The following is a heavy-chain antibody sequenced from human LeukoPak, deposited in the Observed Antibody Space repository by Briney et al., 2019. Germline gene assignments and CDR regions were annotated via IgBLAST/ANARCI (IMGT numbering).Heavy chain of an antibody. CDR2: IKQDGSEK. D-gene: IGHD3-9*01. J-gene: IGHJ4*02. Sequence: GGSLRLSCAASGFTFSNYWMNWVRQAPGKGLEWVANIKQDGSEKYYVGSVKGRFTISRDNAKNSLYLQMNSLRAEDTAVYYCAKWGPYDILTGRINWGQGTLVTVSS. CDR1: GFTFSNYW. V-gene: IGHV3-7*03. CDR3: AKWGPYDILTGRIN.